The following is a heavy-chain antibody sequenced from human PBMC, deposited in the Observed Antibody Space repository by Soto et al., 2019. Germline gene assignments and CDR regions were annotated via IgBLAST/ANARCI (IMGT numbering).Heavy chain of an antibody. CDR2: ISSGSSGGDT. CDR1: GITLSNYV. V-gene: IGHV3-23*01. Sequence: GGSLRLSCAASGITLSNYVMTWVRQAPGKGLEWVSAISSGSSGGDTHYADFVKGRFTISRDNSKNTVSLLGNSLRAEDSAIYYCAKGGLSTTFYFDLWGQGTLVTVSS. CDR3: AKGGLSTTFYFDL. D-gene: IGHD3-3*01. J-gene: IGHJ4*02.